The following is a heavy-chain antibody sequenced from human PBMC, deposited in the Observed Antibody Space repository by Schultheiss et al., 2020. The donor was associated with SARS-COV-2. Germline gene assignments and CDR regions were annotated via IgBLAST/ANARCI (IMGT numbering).Heavy chain of an antibody. D-gene: IGHD3-9*01. CDR3: ARTYYDILTGPKGWFDP. V-gene: IGHV4-59*01. Sequence: SQTLSLTCAVYGGSFSGYYWSWIRQPPGKGLEWIGYIYTSGSTNYNPSLKSRVTISVDTSKNQFSLKLSSVTAADTAVYYCARTYYDILTGPKGWFDPWGQGTLVTVSS. CDR2: IYTSGST. CDR1: GGSFSGYY. J-gene: IGHJ5*02.